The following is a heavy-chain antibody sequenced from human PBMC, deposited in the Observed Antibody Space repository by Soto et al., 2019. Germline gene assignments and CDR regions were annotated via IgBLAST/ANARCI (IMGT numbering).Heavy chain of an antibody. V-gene: IGHV3-23*01. D-gene: IGHD2-2*01. CDR3: AKAGQPHIVVVPAVLGTYNWFDP. CDR2: ISGSGGST. CDR1: GFTFSSYA. J-gene: IGHJ5*02. Sequence: PGGSLRLSCAASGFTFSSYAMSWGRQAPGKGLEWVSAISGSGGSTYYADSVKGRFTISRDNSKNTLYLQMNSLRAADTAVYYWAKAGQPHIVVVPAVLGTYNWFDPWGQGPLVTVS.